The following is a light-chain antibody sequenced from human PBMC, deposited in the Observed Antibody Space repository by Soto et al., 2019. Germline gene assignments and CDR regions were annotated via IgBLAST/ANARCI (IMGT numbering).Light chain of an antibody. CDR2: EVS. J-gene: IGKJ1*01. Sequence: DVVMTQSPLSLPVTLGQPASISCRSSRSLVYSDGNTSLNWFQQRPGQSPRRLIFEVSNRDSGVPDRFCGSASGTDFTLKISRVEAEDVGVYYCMQGTHRPHTFGQGTKVDIK. V-gene: IGKV2-30*01. CDR1: RSLVYSDGNTS. CDR3: MQGTHRPHT.